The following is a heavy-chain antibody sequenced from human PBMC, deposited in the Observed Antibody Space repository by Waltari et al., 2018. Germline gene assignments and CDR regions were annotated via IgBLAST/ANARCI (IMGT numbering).Heavy chain of an antibody. J-gene: IGHJ4*02. CDR3: ARELYYDRRKGFFDY. CDR1: GVPFNSYT. V-gene: IGHV3-21*01. D-gene: IGHD3-22*01. CDR2: ITSSSSYT. Sequence: EVQLVESGGGLVKPGGSLKVSCIGVGVPFNSYTFGWVRQAPGKGLEWVSSITSSSSYTFYADSVKGRFTVSRDNARNSLFLHMNNLRAEDTAVYYCARELYYDRRKGFFDYWGQGVLVTVSS.